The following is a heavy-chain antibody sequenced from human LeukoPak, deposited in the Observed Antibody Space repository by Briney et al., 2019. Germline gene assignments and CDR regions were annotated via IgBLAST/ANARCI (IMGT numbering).Heavy chain of an antibody. V-gene: IGHV3-74*01. CDR2: INNDGSST. D-gene: IGHD1-26*01. CDR3: ASYWRGVGFDP. CDR1: GFTFSNYW. Sequence: GGSLRLSCAASGFTFSNYWMVWVRQVPGEGLVWVSLINNDGSSTNYADSVEGRFTISRDNAENTLYLQMNSLRVEDTAVYYCASYWRGVGFDPWGQGTLVTVSS. J-gene: IGHJ5*02.